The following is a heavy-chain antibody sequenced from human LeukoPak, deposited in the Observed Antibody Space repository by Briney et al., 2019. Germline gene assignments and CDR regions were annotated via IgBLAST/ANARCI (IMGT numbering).Heavy chain of an antibody. CDR1: GGSISSGGYY. CDR2: INHSENS. Sequence: SQTLSLTCTVSGGSISSGGYYWSWIRQPPGKGLEWIGEINHSENSNSNPSLKSRVTMSVETSKRQFSLKLTSVTAADTAVYYCARRYYLDRWGFDYWGQGALVTVSS. V-gene: IGHV4-30-2*01. J-gene: IGHJ4*02. CDR3: ARRYYLDRWGFDY. D-gene: IGHD3-9*01.